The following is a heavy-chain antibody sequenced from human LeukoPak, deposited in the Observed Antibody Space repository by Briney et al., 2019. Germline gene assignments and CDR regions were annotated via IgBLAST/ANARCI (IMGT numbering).Heavy chain of an antibody. CDR2: ISGSGGTT. CDR1: GFTFTTYA. J-gene: IGHJ4*02. CDR3: AGLQYFFDY. Sequence: PGGSLRLSCAASGFTFTTYAMSWVRQAPGKGLEWVSAISGSGGTTYYADSVKGRFSISRDNSKNTLYLQMNSLRGEDTAVYYCAGLQYFFDYWGQGNLVTVSS. D-gene: IGHD4-11*01. V-gene: IGHV3-23*01.